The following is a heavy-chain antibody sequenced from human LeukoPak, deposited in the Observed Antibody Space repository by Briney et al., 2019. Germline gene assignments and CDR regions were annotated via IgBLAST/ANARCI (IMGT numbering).Heavy chain of an antibody. D-gene: IGHD3/OR15-3a*01. Sequence: PPGGSLRLSCAASGFTFSSYAMSWVRQAPGKGLEWVSAISGSGGSTYYADSVKGRFTISRDNSKNTLYLQMNSLRAEDTAVYYCARDSGFSGTQRGEYWGQGTLVTVSS. CDR2: ISGSGGST. CDR1: GFTFSSYA. J-gene: IGHJ4*02. V-gene: IGHV3-23*01. CDR3: ARDSGFSGTQRGEY.